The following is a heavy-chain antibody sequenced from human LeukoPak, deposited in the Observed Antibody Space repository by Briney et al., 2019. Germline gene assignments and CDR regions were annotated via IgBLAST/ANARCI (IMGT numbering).Heavy chain of an antibody. CDR1: GNTITSYY. CDR2: INPSGGSK. V-gene: IGHV1-46*01. CDR3: ARSDNEYYGMDV. D-gene: IGHD5-24*01. J-gene: IGHJ6*02. Sequence: GASVKVSCKASGNTITSYYMHWVRQAPGQGLEWMGIINPSGGSKSYAQKFRGRVTMSRDTSTSTVYVQLSSLRFQCTAVYYCARSDNEYYGMDVWGRGTTVTVS.